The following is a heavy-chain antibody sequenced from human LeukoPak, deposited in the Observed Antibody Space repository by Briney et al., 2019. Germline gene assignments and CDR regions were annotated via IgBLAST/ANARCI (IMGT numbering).Heavy chain of an antibody. D-gene: IGHD1-26*01. J-gene: IGHJ3*02. V-gene: IGHV3-7*01. CDR1: GFTFDDYA. CDR2: IKKDGSEK. CDR3: ARDIDPQDAFDI. Sequence: GGSLRLSCAASGFTFDDYAMHWVRQAPGKGLEWVANIKKDGSEKYYVDSVKGRFTISRDNAKNSLYLQMNSLRAEDTAVYYCARDIDPQDAFDIWGQGTMVTVSS.